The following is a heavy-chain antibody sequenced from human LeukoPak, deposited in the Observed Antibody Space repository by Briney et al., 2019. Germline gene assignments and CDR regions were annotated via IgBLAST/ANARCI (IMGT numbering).Heavy chain of an antibody. V-gene: IGHV3-74*01. D-gene: IGHD4-11*01. CDR2: INNDGSTT. Sequence: GGSLRLSCAASGFTFSTSWMHWVRQAPGKGLVWVSRINNDGSTTTYADSVKGRFTMSRDNAKNSVYLQMNSLRVEDTAVYYCARDGHWEVTRGHYFDYWGQGTLVTVSS. CDR1: GFTFSTSW. CDR3: ARDGHWEVTRGHYFDY. J-gene: IGHJ4*02.